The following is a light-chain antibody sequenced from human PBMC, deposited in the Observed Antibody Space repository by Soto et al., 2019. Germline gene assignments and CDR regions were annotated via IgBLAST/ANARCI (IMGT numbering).Light chain of an antibody. J-gene: IGKJ1*01. V-gene: IGKV3-15*01. Sequence: EPLMTQSPATLSVSPGERANLSCPASQSVSDYLAWYQQRPGQAPRLLIFGASTRATGFPARFSGSGSGTEFTLTISSLQSEDFAVYYCQQYKDWPHTFGQGTKVDIK. CDR1: QSVSDY. CDR2: GAS. CDR3: QQYKDWPHT.